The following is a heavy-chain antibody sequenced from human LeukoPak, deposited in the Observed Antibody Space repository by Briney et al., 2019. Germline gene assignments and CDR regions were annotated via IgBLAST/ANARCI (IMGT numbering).Heavy chain of an antibody. Sequence: PGRSLRLSCAASGFTFSSYGMHWVRQAPGKGLEWVAVISYDGSNKYYADSVKGRFTISRDNSKSTLYLQMNSLRAEDTAVYYCAKDLSVVVPAAIGMDVWGQGTTVTVSS. V-gene: IGHV3-30*18. J-gene: IGHJ6*02. CDR2: ISYDGSNK. CDR1: GFTFSSYG. D-gene: IGHD2-2*01. CDR3: AKDLSVVVPAAIGMDV.